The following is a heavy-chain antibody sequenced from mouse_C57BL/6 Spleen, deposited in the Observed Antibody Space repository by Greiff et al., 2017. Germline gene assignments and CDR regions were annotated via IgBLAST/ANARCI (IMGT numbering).Heavy chain of an antibody. CDR2: IYWDDDK. D-gene: IGHD1-1*01. CDR1: GFSLSTSGMG. Sequence: QVTLKVSGPGILQSSQTLSLTCSFSGFSLSTSGMGVSWIRQPSGKGLEWLAHIYWDDDKRYNPSLKSRLTISKDTSRNQVFLKITSVDTADTATYYCARIRYYYGSRKDAMDYWGQGTSVTVSS. J-gene: IGHJ4*01. V-gene: IGHV8-12*01. CDR3: ARIRYYYGSRKDAMDY.